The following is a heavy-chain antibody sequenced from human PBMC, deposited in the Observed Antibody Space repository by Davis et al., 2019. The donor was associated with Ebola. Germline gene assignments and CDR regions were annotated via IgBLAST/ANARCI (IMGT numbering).Heavy chain of an antibody. J-gene: IGHJ4*02. V-gene: IGHV3-7*03. CDR3: ARDATYYDFWSGYKDY. D-gene: IGHD3-3*01. CDR1: GFTFSSYW. Sequence: GSLRLSCAASGFTFSSYWMSWVRQAPGKGLEWVANIKQDGSEKYYVDSVKGRFTISRDNAKNSLYLQMNSLRAEDTAVYYCARDATYYDFWSGYKDYWGQGTLVTVSS. CDR2: IKQDGSEK.